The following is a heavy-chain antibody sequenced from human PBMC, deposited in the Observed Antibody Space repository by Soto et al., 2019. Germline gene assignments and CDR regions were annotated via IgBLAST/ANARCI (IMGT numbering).Heavy chain of an antibody. CDR2: SIPIFGTA. D-gene: IGHD3-3*01. CDR1: VGTLSSYA. V-gene: IGHV1-69*06. Sequence: GPSVKVSCKACVGTLSSYAMNWVRQAPGRGLEWMVGSIPIFGTANYAQKCQGRVTITADKSTSTAYMELSSLRSEDTAVYYCARAAKWSGYPPYYYYYGMDVWGQGTTVTVSS. J-gene: IGHJ6*02. CDR3: ARAAKWSGYPPYYYYYGMDV.